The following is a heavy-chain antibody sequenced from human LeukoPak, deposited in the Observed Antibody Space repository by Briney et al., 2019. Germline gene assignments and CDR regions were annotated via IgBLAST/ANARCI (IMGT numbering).Heavy chain of an antibody. V-gene: IGHV3-30-3*01. CDR2: ISYDGSNK. J-gene: IGHJ3*02. Sequence: GRSLRLSCAASGFTFSSYAMHWVRQAPGKGLEWVAVISYDGSNKYYADSVKGRFTISRDNSKNTLYLQMNSLRAEDTAVYYCASLETFDAFDIWGQGTMVTVSS. CDR1: GFTFSSYA. D-gene: IGHD2/OR15-2a*01. CDR3: ASLETFDAFDI.